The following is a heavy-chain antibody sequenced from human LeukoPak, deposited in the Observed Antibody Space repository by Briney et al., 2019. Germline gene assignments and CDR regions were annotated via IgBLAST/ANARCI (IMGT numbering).Heavy chain of an antibody. J-gene: IGHJ6*02. CDR3: AGAVTRFGEFYYYYGMDV. D-gene: IGHD3-10*01. Sequence: ASVKVSCKASGYTFTGYYMHWVRQAPGQGLEWMGWINPNSGGTNYAQKFQGRVTMTRDTSISTAYMELSRLRSDDTAVYYCAGAVTRFGEFYYYYGMDVWGQGTTVTVSS. V-gene: IGHV1-2*02. CDR1: GYTFTGYY. CDR2: INPNSGGT.